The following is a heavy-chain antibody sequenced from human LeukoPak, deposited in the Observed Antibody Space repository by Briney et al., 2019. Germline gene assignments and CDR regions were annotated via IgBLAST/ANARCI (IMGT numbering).Heavy chain of an antibody. CDR1: GFTFSNYA. V-gene: IGHV3-23*01. CDR3: AKAVSPWYLDL. Sequence: GGSLRLSCAASGFTFSNYAMSWVRQAPGKGLELVSGISDSGDTTHYADSVKGRFTISRDNSKNTLYVQMNSLRAEDTAVYYCAKAVSPWYLDLWGRSTQVTVSS. D-gene: IGHD5/OR15-5a*01. CDR2: ISDSGDTT. J-gene: IGHJ2*01.